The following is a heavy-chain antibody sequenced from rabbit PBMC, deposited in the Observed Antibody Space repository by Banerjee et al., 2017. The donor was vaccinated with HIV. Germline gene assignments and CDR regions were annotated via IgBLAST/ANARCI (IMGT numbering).Heavy chain of an antibody. Sequence: QEPLEESGGDLVKPEGSLTLTCTASGSSFSSSYWICWVRQAPGKGLEWIACIYAGRSAMTECARWAKGRFSISKTSSTTVTLQMPSLTATDTASYFCARGDEVDWLDLWGQGTLVTVS. V-gene: IGHV1S45*01. J-gene: IGHJ5*01. D-gene: IGHD4-2*01. CDR3: ARGDEVDWLDL. CDR1: GSSFSSSYW. CDR2: IYAGRSAMT.